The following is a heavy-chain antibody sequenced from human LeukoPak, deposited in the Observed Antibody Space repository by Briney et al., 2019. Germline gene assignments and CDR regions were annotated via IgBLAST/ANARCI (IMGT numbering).Heavy chain of an antibody. D-gene: IGHD2-2*01. J-gene: IGHJ4*02. V-gene: IGHV1-2*02. CDR1: GYTFTGYY. CDR2: INPNSGGT. CDR3: ARGALLEPAARGGHY. Sequence: ASVKVSCKASGYTFTGYYMHWVRQAPGQGLEWMGWINPNSGGTNYAQKFQGRVTMTRDTSISTAYMELSRLRSDDTAVYYCARGALLEPAARGGHYWGQGTLVTVSS.